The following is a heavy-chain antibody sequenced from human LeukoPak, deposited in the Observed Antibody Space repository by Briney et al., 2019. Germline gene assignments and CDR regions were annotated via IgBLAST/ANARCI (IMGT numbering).Heavy chain of an antibody. V-gene: IGHV3-30*19. Sequence: PGGSLRLSCAASGFTFSNYGIHWVRQAPGKGLEWVAVISYDGSNKYYADSVKGRFTISRDNSKNTLYLQMNSLRVEDTAVYYCAKMPGWGQGTLVTVSS. CDR3: AKMPG. CDR2: ISYDGSNK. J-gene: IGHJ4*02. D-gene: IGHD2-2*01. CDR1: GFTFSNYG.